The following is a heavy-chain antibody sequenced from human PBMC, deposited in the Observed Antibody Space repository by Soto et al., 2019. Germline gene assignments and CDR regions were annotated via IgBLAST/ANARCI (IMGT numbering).Heavy chain of an antibody. CDR1: GGSISSSSYY. CDR3: ARHFSDYYDSSGYPSLPYYFDY. D-gene: IGHD3-22*01. V-gene: IGHV4-39*01. CDR2: IYYSGST. Sequence: SETLSLTCTVSGGSISSSSYYWGWIRQPPGKGLEWIGSIYYSGSTYYNPSLKSRVTLSVDTSKNHFSLKLSSVTAADTAVYYCARHFSDYYDSSGYPSLPYYFDYWGQGTLVTVSS. J-gene: IGHJ4*02.